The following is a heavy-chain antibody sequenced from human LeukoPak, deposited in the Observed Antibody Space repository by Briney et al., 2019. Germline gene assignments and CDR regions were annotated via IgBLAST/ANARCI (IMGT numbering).Heavy chain of an antibody. CDR2: IWYDGSNK. J-gene: IGHJ4*02. Sequence: PGTSLRNSCTPTGFTFSSYVEHGGRQALDKRLEWVAVIWYDGSNKYYADSVKGRFTISRDNSKNTLYLQMNSLRAEDTAVYYCASTSGWYEPIDYWGQGTLVTVSS. D-gene: IGHD6-19*01. V-gene: IGHV3-33*01. CDR1: GFTFSSYV. CDR3: ASTSGWYEPIDY.